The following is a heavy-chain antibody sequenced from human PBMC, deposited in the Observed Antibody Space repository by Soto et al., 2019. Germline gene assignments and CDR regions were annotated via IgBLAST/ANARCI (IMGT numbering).Heavy chain of an antibody. CDR2: IYYSGST. D-gene: IGHD3-22*01. J-gene: IGHJ4*02. CDR3: ARHVKGGYYYLDY. Sequence: LETLCLTCTVAGGSISSYDGSWIRQPPGKGLEWIGYIYYSGSTYYNPSLKSRVTISVHTSKNQFSLKLSSVTAADTAVYYCARHVKGGYYYLDYWGQGSLVTVSS. V-gene: IGHV4-59*08. CDR1: GGSISSYD.